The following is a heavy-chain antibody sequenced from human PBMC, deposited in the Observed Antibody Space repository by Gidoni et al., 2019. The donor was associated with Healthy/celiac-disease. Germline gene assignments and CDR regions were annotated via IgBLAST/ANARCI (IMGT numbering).Heavy chain of an antibody. J-gene: IGHJ4*02. CDR1: GFTFDASS. D-gene: IGHD6-13*01. CDR2: ISWKSGRI. Sequence: EVQLVESGGGLVQPGRSLRLSCAASGFTFDASSMHWVRPATGKGLEWVSGISWKSGRIGYADSLKGRFTISRDNAKNSLYLQMNSLRAEDTALYYCAKDRYSSSWYYFDYWGQGTLVTVSS. V-gene: IGHV3-9*01. CDR3: AKDRYSSSWYYFDY.